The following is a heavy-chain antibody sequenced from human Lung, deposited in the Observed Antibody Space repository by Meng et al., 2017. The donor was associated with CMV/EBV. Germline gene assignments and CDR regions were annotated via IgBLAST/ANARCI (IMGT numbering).Heavy chain of an antibody. D-gene: IGHD2-21*02. Sequence: SLKISCAASGFTFDGFAMHWVRQSPGEGLEWVSGISGNSGFIGYADSVKGRFTISRDNARKTLSLEINPLRVEDTALYYCVKGGGEKVTFDAMDVWGQGTTVTVSS. J-gene: IGHJ6*02. CDR2: ISGNSGFI. CDR1: GFTFDGFA. V-gene: IGHV3-9*01. CDR3: VKGGGEKVTFDAMDV.